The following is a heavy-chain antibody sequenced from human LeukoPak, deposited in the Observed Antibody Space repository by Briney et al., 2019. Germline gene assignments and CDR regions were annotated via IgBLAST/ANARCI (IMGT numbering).Heavy chain of an antibody. D-gene: IGHD5-24*01. CDR3: ARHRSGWLQSSFDY. CDR1: GGSFSGYQ. CDR2: INHSGST. V-gene: IGHV4-34*01. J-gene: IGHJ4*02. Sequence: PSETLSLTCAAYGGSFSGYQWSWIRQPPGKGLEWIGEINHSGSTNYNPSLKSRVTISVDTSKNQFSLKLSSVTAADTAVYYCARHRSGWLQSSFDYWGQGTLVTVSS.